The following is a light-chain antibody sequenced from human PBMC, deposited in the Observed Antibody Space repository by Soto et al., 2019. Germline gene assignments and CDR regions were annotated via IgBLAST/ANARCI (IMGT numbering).Light chain of an antibody. V-gene: IGKV1-9*01. Sequence: DIQLTQSPSVLSASVGDTVTITCRASQALSNYLAWYQQKPGKAPDLLIYSASTLQCGVPSRFSGSGSETEFSLTIRALQPEDFATYYCQQLSRYPLTFGGGTKVDIK. CDR2: SAS. J-gene: IGKJ4*01. CDR3: QQLSRYPLT. CDR1: QALSNY.